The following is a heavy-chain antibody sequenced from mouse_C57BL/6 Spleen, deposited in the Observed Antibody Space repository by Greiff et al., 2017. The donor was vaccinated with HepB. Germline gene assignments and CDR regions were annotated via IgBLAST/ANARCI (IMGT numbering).Heavy chain of an antibody. Sequence: VQLKESGPGLVKPSQSLSLTCSVTGYSITSGYYWNWIRQFPGNKLEWMGYISYDGSNNYNPSLKNRISITRDTSKNQFFLKLNSVTTEDTATYYCAREGFYDGYYDFDYWGQGTTLTVSS. J-gene: IGHJ2*01. CDR1: GYSITSGYY. V-gene: IGHV3-6*01. CDR2: ISYDGSN. CDR3: AREGFYDGYYDFDY. D-gene: IGHD2-3*01.